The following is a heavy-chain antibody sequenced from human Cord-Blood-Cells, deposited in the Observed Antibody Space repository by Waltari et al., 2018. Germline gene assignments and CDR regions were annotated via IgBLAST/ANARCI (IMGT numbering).Heavy chain of an antibody. CDR3: ARDWGSYYGSGSYAFDI. Sequence: EVQLVESGGGLVQPGGSLRLSCAASGFTFSSYEMNWVRQAPGKGLEWVSYISSSGSTIYYADSVKGRFIISRDNAKNSLYLQMNSLRAEDTAVYYCARDWGSYYGSGSYAFDIWGQGTMVTVSS. V-gene: IGHV3-48*03. CDR1: GFTFSSYE. D-gene: IGHD3-10*01. CDR2: ISSSGSTI. J-gene: IGHJ3*02.